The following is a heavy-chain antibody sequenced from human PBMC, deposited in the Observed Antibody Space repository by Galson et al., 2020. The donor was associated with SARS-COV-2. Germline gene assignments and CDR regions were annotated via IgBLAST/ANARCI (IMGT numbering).Heavy chain of an antibody. D-gene: IGHD6-19*01. CDR1: GYSFTSYW. Sequence: GESLKIPCQGSGYSFTSYWNVWVRKMPGKGLEWMGIIYPGDSYTSYSPSLQGQVTISADKSISTAYLQWSSLKASDTAMYYCTRALLAVATRAHGWFDPWGQGTLVTVSS. J-gene: IGHJ5*02. V-gene: IGHV5-51*01. CDR3: TRALLAVATRAHGWFDP. CDR2: IYPGDSYT.